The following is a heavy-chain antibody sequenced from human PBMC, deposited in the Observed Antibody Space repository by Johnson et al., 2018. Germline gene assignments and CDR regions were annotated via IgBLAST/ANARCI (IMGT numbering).Heavy chain of an antibody. D-gene: IGHD3-10*01. CDR3: ARRITVVRGVVYYYYGMDV. V-gene: IGHV1-69*01. J-gene: IGHJ6*02. Sequence: QVQLVQSGAEVKKPGSSVKVSCKASGGTFSSYAISWVRQAPGQGLEWMGGIIPIFGTANYAQKFQGRVTITADESTSTADMEMSSLRSADTAVYYCARRITVVRGVVYYYYGMDVWGQGTTVTVSS. CDR2: IIPIFGTA. CDR1: GGTFSSYA.